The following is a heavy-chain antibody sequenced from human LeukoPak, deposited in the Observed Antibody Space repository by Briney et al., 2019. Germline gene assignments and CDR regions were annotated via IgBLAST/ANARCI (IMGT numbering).Heavy chain of an antibody. CDR3: ARDRGVAAAGTFDY. J-gene: IGHJ4*02. CDR1: GGTFSSYA. CDR2: IVPIFGTA. Sequence: ASVKVSCKASGGTFSSYAISWVRQAPGQGLEWMGGIVPIFGTANYAQKFQGSVTITADESTSTAYMELSSLRSEDTAVYYCARDRGVAAAGTFDYWGQGTLVTVSS. D-gene: IGHD6-13*01. V-gene: IGHV1-69*13.